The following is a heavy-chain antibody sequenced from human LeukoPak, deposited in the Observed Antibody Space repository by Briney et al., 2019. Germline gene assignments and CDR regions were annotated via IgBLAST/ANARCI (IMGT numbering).Heavy chain of an antibody. CDR3: AGYLLYDSSGYYYELGKGFAY. V-gene: IGHV3-20*04. CDR2: INWNGGST. Sequence: GGSLRLSCAASGFTFDDYGMSWVRQAPGKGLEWVSGINWNGGSTGYADSVKGRFTISRDNAKNSLYLQMNSLRAEDTALYYCAGYLLYDSSGYYYELGKGFAYWGQGTLVTVSS. J-gene: IGHJ4*02. CDR1: GFTFDDYG. D-gene: IGHD3-22*01.